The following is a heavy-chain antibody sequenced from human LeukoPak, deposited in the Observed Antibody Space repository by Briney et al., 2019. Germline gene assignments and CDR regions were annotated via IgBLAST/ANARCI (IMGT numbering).Heavy chain of an antibody. D-gene: IGHD3-22*01. Sequence: KFQGRVTITRDTSASTAYMELSSLRSEDTAVYDCARTDSSGYSELDYWGQGTLVTVSS. V-gene: IGHV1-3*01. J-gene: IGHJ4*02. CDR3: ARTDSSGYSELDY.